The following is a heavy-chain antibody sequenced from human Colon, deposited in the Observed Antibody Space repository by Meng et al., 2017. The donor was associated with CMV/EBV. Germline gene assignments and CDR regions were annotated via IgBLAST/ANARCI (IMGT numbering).Heavy chain of an antibody. CDR1: GFALSTSGVG. V-gene: IGHV2-5*02. CDR2: IYWDDDK. J-gene: IGHJ4*02. Sequence: QTPLKEAGPTLVKPTQSLTLTCTFTGFALSTSGVGGGWIRQPPGKALEWLALIYWDDDKRYSPSLKSRLTITKDTSKNQVVLTMTNMDPVDTATYYCAHRMGRIAARVFDYWGQGTLVTVSS. CDR3: AHRMGRIAARVFDY. D-gene: IGHD6-6*01.